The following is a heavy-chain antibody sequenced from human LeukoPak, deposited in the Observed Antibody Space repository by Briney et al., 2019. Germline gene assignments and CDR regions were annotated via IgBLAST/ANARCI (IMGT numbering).Heavy chain of an antibody. Sequence: PGGSLRLSCAASGFTFSSYWMSWVRQAPGKGLEWVANIKQDGSEKYYVDSVKGRFTISRDNAKNSLYLQMNSLRAEDTAVYYCARGVGAYRGGFFDIWGQGTMVTVSS. CDR3: ARGVGAYRGGFFDI. D-gene: IGHD1-26*01. CDR2: IKQDGSEK. V-gene: IGHV3-7*01. CDR1: GFTFSSYW. J-gene: IGHJ3*02.